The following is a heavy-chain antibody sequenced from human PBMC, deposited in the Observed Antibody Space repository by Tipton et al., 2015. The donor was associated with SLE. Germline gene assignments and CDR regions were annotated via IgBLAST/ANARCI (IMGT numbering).Heavy chain of an antibody. D-gene: IGHD1-14*01. V-gene: IGHV4-59*01. CDR2: VYYSGST. CDR3: TRSGPRHNLAFDI. J-gene: IGHJ3*02. Sequence: TLSLTCTISGGSISTYFWSWIRQPPGKGLEWIGYVYYSGSTHYNPSLTSRVSMSVDTSKNQFSLKLTSVTAADTAVYYCTRSGPRHNLAFDIWGQGTMVSVSS. CDR1: GGSISTYF.